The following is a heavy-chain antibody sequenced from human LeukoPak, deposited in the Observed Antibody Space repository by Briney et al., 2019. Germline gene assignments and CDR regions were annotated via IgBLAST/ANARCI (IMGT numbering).Heavy chain of an antibody. Sequence: PSETLSLTCTVSGGSISSYYWSWIRQPPGKGLEWIGHIYYSGSTHYNPSLKSRVTISVDTSKNQFSLKLSSVPAADTAVYYCARHVGNSGSGSYLTYFDYWGQGTLVTVSS. J-gene: IGHJ4*02. V-gene: IGHV4-59*08. CDR1: GGSISSYY. CDR2: IYYSGST. D-gene: IGHD3-10*01. CDR3: ARHVGNSGSGSYLTYFDY.